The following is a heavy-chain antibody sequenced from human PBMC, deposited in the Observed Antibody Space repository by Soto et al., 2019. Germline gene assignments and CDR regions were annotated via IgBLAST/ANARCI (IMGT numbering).Heavy chain of an antibody. CDR1: GYTFTSYG. CDR3: ARRGYSYGGGLNWFDP. J-gene: IGHJ5*02. D-gene: IGHD5-18*01. Sequence: ASVKVSCKASGYTFTSYGISWVRQAPGQGLEWMGWISAYNGNTNYAQKLQGRVTMTTDTSTSTAYMELRSLRSDDTAVYYCARRGYSYGGGLNWFDPWGQGTMVTVSS. V-gene: IGHV1-18*01. CDR2: ISAYNGNT.